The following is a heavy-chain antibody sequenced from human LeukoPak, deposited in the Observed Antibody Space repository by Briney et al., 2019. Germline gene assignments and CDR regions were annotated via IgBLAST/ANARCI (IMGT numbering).Heavy chain of an antibody. CDR2: IYYSGST. CDR1: GGSISSYY. J-gene: IGHJ4*02. D-gene: IGHD3-22*01. V-gene: IGHV4-59*08. CDR3: AKHRYDSSGYYSFDY. Sequence: PSETLSLTCTVSGGSISSYYWSWIRQPPGKELEWIGYIYYSGSTNYNPSLKSRVTISVDTSKNQFSLKLSSVTAADTAVYYCAKHRYDSSGYYSFDYWGQGTLVTVSS.